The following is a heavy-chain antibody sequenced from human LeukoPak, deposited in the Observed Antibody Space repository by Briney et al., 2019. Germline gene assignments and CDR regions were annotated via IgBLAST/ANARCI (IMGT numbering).Heavy chain of an antibody. D-gene: IGHD3-3*01. CDR2: IYTSGST. V-gene: IGHV4-61*02. CDR3: ARALRFLEWLSLDAFDI. CDR1: GGSLSSGGYS. J-gene: IGHJ3*02. Sequence: PSETLSLTCAVSGGSLSSGGYSWSWIRQPAGKGLEWIGRIYTSGSTNYNPSLKSRVTISVGTSKNQFSLKLSSVTAADTAVYYCARALRFLEWLSLDAFDIWGQGTMVTVSS.